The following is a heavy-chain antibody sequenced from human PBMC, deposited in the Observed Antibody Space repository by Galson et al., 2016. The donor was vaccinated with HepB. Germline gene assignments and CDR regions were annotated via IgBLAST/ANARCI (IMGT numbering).Heavy chain of an antibody. V-gene: IGHV3-23*01. D-gene: IGHD3-16*01. CDR2: ISGRGDST. J-gene: IGHJ4*02. Sequence: SLRLSCAASGFTFGSYAMSWVRQAPGKGLEWVSSISGRGDSTYDADSVKGRFTISRDNSKKMLNLQMKSLRAEDTAVYYCAKAKTTMLRGIATFYFHYWGQGTLVTV. CDR1: GFTFGSYA. CDR3: AKAKTTMLRGIATFYFHY.